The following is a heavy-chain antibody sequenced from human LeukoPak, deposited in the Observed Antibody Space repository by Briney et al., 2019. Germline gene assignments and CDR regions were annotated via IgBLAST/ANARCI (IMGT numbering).Heavy chain of an antibody. CDR1: GFTFSSYA. J-gene: IGHJ4*02. CDR2: ISYYGSNK. Sequence: GGSLRFSCAASGFTFSSYAMHWVRQAPGKGLEWVAVISYYGSNKYYADSVKGRFTISRDNSKNTLYLQMNSLRAEDTAVYYCARQSLVPLDYWGQGTLVTVSS. V-gene: IGHV3-30-3*01. D-gene: IGHD6-19*01. CDR3: ARQSLVPLDY.